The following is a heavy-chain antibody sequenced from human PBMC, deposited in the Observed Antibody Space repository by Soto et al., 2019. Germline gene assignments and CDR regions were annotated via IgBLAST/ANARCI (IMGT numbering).Heavy chain of an antibody. D-gene: IGHD3-10*01. V-gene: IGHV3-53*01. CDR3: AKDGRGSGSHYNSFGY. J-gene: IGHJ4*02. CDR1: GFTVGNNY. Sequence: EVQLVESGGGLIQPGGSLKLSCAASGFTVGNNYMSWVRQAPGKGLEWVSLIYSTGTTKYADSVKGRFTVFRDNAKNTLYLQMNSLRDEDTAVYYCAKDGRGSGSHYNSFGYWGQGTLVTVSS. CDR2: IYSTGTT.